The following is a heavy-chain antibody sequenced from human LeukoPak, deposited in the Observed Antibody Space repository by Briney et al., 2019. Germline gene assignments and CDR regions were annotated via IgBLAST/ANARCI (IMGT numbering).Heavy chain of an antibody. CDR2: ISEDGNKK. V-gene: IGHV3-30-3*01. J-gene: IGHJ5*02. CDR1: GFTFSNVW. D-gene: IGHD6-13*01. Sequence: GGSLRLSCAASGFTFSNVWMNWVRQAPGRGLERVAVISEDGNKKYYADSVKGRFTISRDNSKNTLYLKMNSLRTEDPAVYYCARERIAAVGTGWFDPWGQGTLVTVSS. CDR3: ARERIAAVGTGWFDP.